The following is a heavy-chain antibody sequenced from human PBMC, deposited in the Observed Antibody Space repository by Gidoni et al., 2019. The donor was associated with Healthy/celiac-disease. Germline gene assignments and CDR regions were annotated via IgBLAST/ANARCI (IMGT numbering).Heavy chain of an antibody. V-gene: IGHV1-69*01. CDR3: ARFLPNPLLTSIAGSYAFDI. J-gene: IGHJ3*02. CDR1: GGTFSSYA. CDR2: NIPIFGTA. D-gene: IGHD6-6*01. Sequence: QVQLVQSGAEVKKPGSSVKVSCKASGGTFSSYAISWVRQAPGQGLEWMGGNIPIFGTANYAQKFQGRVTITADESTSTAYMELSSLRSEDTAVDYWARFLPNPLLTSIAGSYAFDIWGQGTMVTVSS.